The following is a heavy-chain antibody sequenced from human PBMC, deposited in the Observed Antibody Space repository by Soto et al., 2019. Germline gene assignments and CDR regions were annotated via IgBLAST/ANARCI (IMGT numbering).Heavy chain of an antibody. J-gene: IGHJ4*02. D-gene: IGHD6-13*01. CDR2: ISGSGGST. V-gene: IGHV3-23*01. Sequence: EVQLLESGGGLVQPGGSLRVSCAASGFTFSSYALSWVRLAPGKGLEWVSTISGSGGSTYYADSVKGRFTISRDNSKNTLYLKMNSLRAEDTAVYYCAKEAAAGLYYFDYWGQGTLVTVSS. CDR3: AKEAAAGLYYFDY. CDR1: GFTFSSYA.